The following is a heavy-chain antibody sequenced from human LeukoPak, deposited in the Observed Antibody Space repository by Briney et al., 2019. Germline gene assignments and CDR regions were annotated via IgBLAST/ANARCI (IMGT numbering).Heavy chain of an antibody. D-gene: IGHD5-12*01. V-gene: IGHV3-30*04. CDR2: ISYDGSNK. Sequence: PGGSLRLSCAASGFTSSSYAMHWVRQAPGKGLEWVAVISYDGSNKYYVDSVKGRFTISRDNSKNTLYLQMNSLRAEDTAVYYCARATEIVPLDYWGQGTLVTVSS. CDR3: ARATEIVPLDY. J-gene: IGHJ4*02. CDR1: GFTSSSYA.